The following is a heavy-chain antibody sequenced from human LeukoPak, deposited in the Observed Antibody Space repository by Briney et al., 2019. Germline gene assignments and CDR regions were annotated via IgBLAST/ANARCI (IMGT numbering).Heavy chain of an antibody. J-gene: IGHJ6*03. CDR1: GGTFSSYA. CDR3: ARSGCSSTSCYPYYYMDV. V-gene: IGHV1-69*05. D-gene: IGHD2-2*01. CDR2: IIPIFGTA. Sequence: SVKVSCTASGGTFSSYAISWVRQAPGQGLEWMGGIIPIFGTANYAQKFQGRVTITTDESTSTAYMELSSLRSEDTAVYYCARSGCSSTSCYPYYYMDVWGKGTTVTVSS.